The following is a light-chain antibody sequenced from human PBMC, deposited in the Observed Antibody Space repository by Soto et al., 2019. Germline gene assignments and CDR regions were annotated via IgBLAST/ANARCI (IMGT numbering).Light chain of an antibody. CDR2: KAS. Sequence: DIQITQSPSTLSGSVGDRVTITCRASQTIISWLAWYQQKPGKAPKLLIYKASTLKSGVPSRFSGSGSGTEFTLTISSLQPDDFATYYCQHYSSYSEAFGQGTKVDIK. V-gene: IGKV1-5*03. CDR3: QHYSSYSEA. J-gene: IGKJ1*01. CDR1: QTIISW.